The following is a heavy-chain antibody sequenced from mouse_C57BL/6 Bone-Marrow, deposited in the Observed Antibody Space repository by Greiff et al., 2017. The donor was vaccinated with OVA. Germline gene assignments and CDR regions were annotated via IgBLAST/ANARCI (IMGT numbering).Heavy chain of an antibody. CDR3: ARDGNYPLDY. Sequence: EVKLMESEGGLVQPGSSMKLSCTASGFTFSDYYMAWVRQVPEKGLEWVANINYDGSSTYYLDSLKSRFIISRDNAKNILYLQMSSLKSEDTATYYCARDGNYPLDYWGQGTTLTVSS. CDR1: GFTFSDYY. D-gene: IGHD2-1*01. CDR2: INYDGSST. J-gene: IGHJ2*01. V-gene: IGHV5-16*01.